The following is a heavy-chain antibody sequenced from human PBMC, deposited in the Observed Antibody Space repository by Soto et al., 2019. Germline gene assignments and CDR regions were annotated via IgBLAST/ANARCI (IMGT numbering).Heavy chain of an antibody. CDR1: GFTFSNAW. CDR2: IKSKTDGGTT. J-gene: IGHJ6*02. D-gene: IGHD3-10*01. Sequence: GGSLRLSCAAYGFTFSNAWMSWVRQAPGKGLEWVGRIKSKTDGGTTDYAAPVKGRFTISREESKNTLYLQMNSLKTEDTAVYYCTTDSRTYRLVSGSYYRYYYYGMDVWGQGTTVTVSS. CDR3: TTDSRTYRLVSGSYYRYYYYGMDV. V-gene: IGHV3-15*01.